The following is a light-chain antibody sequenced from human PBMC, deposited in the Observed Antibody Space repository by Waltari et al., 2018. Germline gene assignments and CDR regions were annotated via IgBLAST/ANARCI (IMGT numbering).Light chain of an antibody. Sequence: QSALTQPASVSGSPGQSITIACTGTSSDVGSAKRVSWYQQHPGKGPKILIYEGTQRLAGVSDLSSCSTSGNTASLTLSGLQPEDEADYYCCAHAGGGTHYAFGTGTKVTVL. CDR3: CAHAGGGTHYA. CDR2: EGT. V-gene: IGLV2-23*01. J-gene: IGLJ1*01. CDR1: SSDVGSAKR.